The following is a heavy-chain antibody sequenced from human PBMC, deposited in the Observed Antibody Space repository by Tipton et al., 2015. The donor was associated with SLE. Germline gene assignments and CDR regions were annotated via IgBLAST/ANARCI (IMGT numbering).Heavy chain of an antibody. Sequence: SLRLSCAASGFTFSSYGMHWVRQAPGKGLEWVAVIWYDGSNKYYADSVKGRFTISRDNFKNTLSLHMNSLRTEDTAVYYCAKDGHYFDTSASWYFDLWGRGTLVTVSS. D-gene: IGHD3-22*01. V-gene: IGHV3-33*06. J-gene: IGHJ2*01. CDR1: GFTFSSYG. CDR2: IWYDGSNK. CDR3: AKDGHYFDTSASWYFDL.